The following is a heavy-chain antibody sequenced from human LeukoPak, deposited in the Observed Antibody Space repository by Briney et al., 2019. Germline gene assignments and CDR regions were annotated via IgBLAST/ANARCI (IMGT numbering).Heavy chain of an antibody. D-gene: IGHD6-13*01. CDR1: GGSFSGYY. V-gene: IGHV4-34*01. Sequence: SETLSLTCAVSGGSFSGYYWSWIRQPPGKGLEWIGEINHSGSTNYNPSLKSRVTISVDTSKNQFSLKLSSVTAADTAVYYCARRIAAAGTQGWFDPWGQGTLVTVFS. CDR2: INHSGST. CDR3: ARRIAAAGTQGWFDP. J-gene: IGHJ5*02.